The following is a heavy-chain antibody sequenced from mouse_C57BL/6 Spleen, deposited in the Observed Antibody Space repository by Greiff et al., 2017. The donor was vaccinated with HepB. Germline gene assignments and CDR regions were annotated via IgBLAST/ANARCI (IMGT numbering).Heavy chain of an antibody. CDR2: INPNNGGT. Sequence: VQLQQSGPELMKPGASVKIPCKASGYTFTDYNMDWVKQSHGKSLEWIGDINPNNGGTIYNQKFKGKATLTVDKSSSTAYMELRSLTSEDTAVYYCARESSNYWYFDVWGTGTTVTVSS. V-gene: IGHV1-18*01. CDR3: ARESSNYWYFDV. D-gene: IGHD1-1*01. CDR1: GYTFTDYN. J-gene: IGHJ1*03.